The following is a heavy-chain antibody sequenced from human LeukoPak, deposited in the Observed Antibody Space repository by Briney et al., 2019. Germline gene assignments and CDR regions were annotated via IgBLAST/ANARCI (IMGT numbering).Heavy chain of an antibody. CDR3: ARRYYDILTGYYDY. D-gene: IGHD3-9*01. CDR1: GYTFTSYG. J-gene: IGHJ4*02. V-gene: IGHV1-18*04. CDR2: ISAYNGNT. Sequence: ASVKVSCKASGYTFTSYGISWVPQAPGQGLEWMGWISAYNGNTNYAQKLQGRVTMTTDTSTSTAYMELRSLRSDDTAVYYCARRYYDILTGYYDYWGQGTLVTVSS.